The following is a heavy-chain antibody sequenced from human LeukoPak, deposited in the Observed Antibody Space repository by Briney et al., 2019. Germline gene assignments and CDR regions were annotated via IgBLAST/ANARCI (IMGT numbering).Heavy chain of an antibody. J-gene: IGHJ4*02. V-gene: IGHV3-21*01. Sequence: GGSLRLSCAASGFTFSSYSMNWVRQAPGKGLEWVSSISSSSYIYYADSVKGRFTISRDNAKNSLYLQMNSLRAEDTAVYYCARAYWGSYRYTTPDFDYWGQGTLVTVSS. CDR2: ISSSSYI. CDR3: ARAYWGSYRYTTPDFDY. D-gene: IGHD3-16*02. CDR1: GFTFSSYS.